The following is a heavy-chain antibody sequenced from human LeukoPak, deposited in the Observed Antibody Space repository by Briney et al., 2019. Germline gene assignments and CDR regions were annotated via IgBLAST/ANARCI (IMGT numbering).Heavy chain of an antibody. CDR1: GFTFSIYA. CDR3: ARDRPNYYGSDGHYYRRDGDY. Sequence: GSLRLSCAASGFTFSIYAMSWVRQAPGKGLQWVSSITSRGESTWYVDSVKGRFTITRDNSENTLYLQVHSLRAEDTAVYYCARDRPNYYGSDGHYYRRDGDYWGRGTLVSVSS. D-gene: IGHD3-22*01. J-gene: IGHJ4*02. V-gene: IGHV3-23*01. CDR2: ITSRGEST.